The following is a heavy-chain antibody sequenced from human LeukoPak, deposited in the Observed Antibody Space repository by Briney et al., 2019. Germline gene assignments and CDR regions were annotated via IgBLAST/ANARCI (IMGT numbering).Heavy chain of an antibody. D-gene: IGHD3-22*01. Sequence: ASVKVSCKASGYTFTTYGLSWVRQAPGQGLEWMGWISAYNDNTNYAQKVQGRVTMTTDTSTSTAYMELRSLGSDDTAMYYCAILSIATDSIDYRSLLYWGQGTLVTVSS. CDR1: GYTFTTYG. J-gene: IGHJ4*02. CDR2: ISAYNDNT. CDR3: AILSIATDSIDYRSLLY. V-gene: IGHV1-18*01.